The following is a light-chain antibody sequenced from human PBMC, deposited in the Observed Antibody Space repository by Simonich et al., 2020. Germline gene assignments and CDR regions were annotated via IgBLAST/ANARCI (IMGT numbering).Light chain of an antibody. CDR3: SSYTSSSTSV. Sequence: QSALTQPASVSGSPGQSITISCTGTSSDVGGYNYVSWYQQHPGKTPKLMIYDVSKRPSGVSNRCSGSKSGNTASLTISGLQAEDEADYYCSSYTSSSTSVFGGGTKLTVL. CDR2: DVS. J-gene: IGLJ2*01. V-gene: IGLV2-14*01. CDR1: SSDVGGYNY.